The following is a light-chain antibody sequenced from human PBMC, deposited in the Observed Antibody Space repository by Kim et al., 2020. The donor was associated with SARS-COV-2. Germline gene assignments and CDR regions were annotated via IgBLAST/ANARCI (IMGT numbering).Light chain of an antibody. Sequence: GQSVTISCTGTSSDVGGYNYVSWQQQYSGKAPKLLIYEVSERPSGVPDRFSGSKSGNTASLTVSGLQAEDEADYYCSSYAGSSNWVFGGGTKLTVL. CDR2: EVS. CDR1: SSDVGGYNY. CDR3: SSYAGSSNWV. J-gene: IGLJ3*02. V-gene: IGLV2-8*01.